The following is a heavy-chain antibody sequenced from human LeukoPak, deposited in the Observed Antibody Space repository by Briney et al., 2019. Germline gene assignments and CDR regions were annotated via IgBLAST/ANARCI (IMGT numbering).Heavy chain of an antibody. D-gene: IGHD4-17*01. CDR2: IYYSGNT. J-gene: IGHJ4*02. V-gene: IGHV4-39*01. CDR3: ARPTSRLGDYYY. Sequence: SETLSLTCTVSGGSISSSTFYWGWIRQPPGKGLEWIGSIYYSGNTYYNPSLKSRVTISVDTSKNQFSLKLSSVTAAATAVYYCARPTSRLGDYYYWGQGTLVTVSS. CDR1: GGSISSSTFY.